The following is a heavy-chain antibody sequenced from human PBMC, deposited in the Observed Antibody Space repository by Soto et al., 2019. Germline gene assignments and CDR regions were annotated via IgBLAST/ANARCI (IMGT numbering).Heavy chain of an antibody. CDR3: TTRAYSSRQLDHNKQDY. V-gene: IGHV3-15*07. D-gene: IGHD6-13*01. Sequence: PGGSLRLSCAASGFTFSNAWMSWVRQAPGKGLEWVGRIKSKTDGGTTDYAAPVKGRYTISRDDSKNTLYLQMNSLKTEDTAVYYCTTRAYSSRQLDHNKQDYWGQGTLVTVSS. J-gene: IGHJ4*02. CDR2: IKSKTDGGTT. CDR1: GFTFSNAW.